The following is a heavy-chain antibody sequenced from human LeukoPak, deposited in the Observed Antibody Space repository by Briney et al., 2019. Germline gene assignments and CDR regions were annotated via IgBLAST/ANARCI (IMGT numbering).Heavy chain of an antibody. Sequence: GGSLRLSCAASGFTFSDYYMSWIRQAPGKGLEWVSYISSRGSTIYYADSVKGRFTISRDNAKNSLYLQMNSLRAEDTAVYYCAKVGADPNPPFWGQGTLVTVSS. V-gene: IGHV3-11*01. CDR1: GFTFSDYY. CDR2: ISSRGSTI. D-gene: IGHD1-26*01. J-gene: IGHJ4*02. CDR3: AKVGADPNPPF.